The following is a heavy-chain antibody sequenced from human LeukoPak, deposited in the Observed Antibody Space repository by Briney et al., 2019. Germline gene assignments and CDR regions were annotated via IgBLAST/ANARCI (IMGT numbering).Heavy chain of an antibody. Sequence: GGSLRLSCAASGFTFSSYAMSWVRQAPGKGLEWVAVIWYDGSNKYYADSVKGRFTISRDNSKNTLYLQMNSLRAEDTAVYYCARVYDSTSWAFDIWGQGTMVTVSS. D-gene: IGHD3-22*01. J-gene: IGHJ3*02. CDR3: ARVYDSTSWAFDI. CDR2: IWYDGSNK. CDR1: GFTFSSYA. V-gene: IGHV3-33*08.